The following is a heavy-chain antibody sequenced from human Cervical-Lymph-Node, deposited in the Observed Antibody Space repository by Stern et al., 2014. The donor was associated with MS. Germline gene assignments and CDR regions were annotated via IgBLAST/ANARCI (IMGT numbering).Heavy chain of an antibody. D-gene: IGHD2-21*01. CDR1: GGPFNSDA. CDR2: HVPMFAKT. J-gene: IGHJ4*02. CDR3: ARGCGGEFSLDS. Sequence: VQLVESGAEVKRPGSSVKVSCKASGGPFNSDAISWVRQAPGQGLEWLGGHVPMFAKTNYAQNFQGRVTITADDSTRTTYLELKSLTFDDTAIYFCARGCGGEFSLDSWGQGTLITVSP. V-gene: IGHV1-69*01.